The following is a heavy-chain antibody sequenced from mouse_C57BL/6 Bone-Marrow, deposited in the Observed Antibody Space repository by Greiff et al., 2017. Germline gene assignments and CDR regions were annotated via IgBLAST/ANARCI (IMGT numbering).Heavy chain of an antibody. Sequence: QFQLQQPGAGLVRPGTSVKLSCKASGYSFTSYWMHWVKQSPGQGLEWIGVIDPTTSYTNYNQKFKGKATLTVDTSSNTAYMQLSCLTSADYEVYCCGKWSPWYFDVWGTGTTVTGSA. CDR1: GYSFTSYW. V-gene: IGHV1-59*01. CDR2: IDPTTSYT. CDR3: GKWSPWYFDV. J-gene: IGHJ1*03.